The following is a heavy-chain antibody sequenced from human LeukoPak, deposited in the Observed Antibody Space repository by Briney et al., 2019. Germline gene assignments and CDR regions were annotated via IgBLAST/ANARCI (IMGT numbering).Heavy chain of an antibody. Sequence: GGTLRLSCAASGFTFSSYGMSWVRQAPGKGLEWVSAISGGGGSTYYADSVKGRFTISRDNAKNSLYLQMNSLRAEDTAVYYCARSISSTSYYGMDVWGKGTTVTVSS. J-gene: IGHJ6*04. CDR1: GFTFSSYG. V-gene: IGHV3-23*01. CDR2: ISGGGGST. CDR3: ARSISSTSYYGMDV. D-gene: IGHD2-2*01.